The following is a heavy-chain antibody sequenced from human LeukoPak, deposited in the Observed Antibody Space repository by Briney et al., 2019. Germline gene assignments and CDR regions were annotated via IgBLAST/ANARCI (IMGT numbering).Heavy chain of an antibody. CDR3: ARGPIPSEGGY. CDR1: GGSFSGYH. V-gene: IGHV4-34*01. J-gene: IGHJ4*02. Sequence: SETVSLTCAVYGGSFSGYHWSWIRQPPGKGLEWIGEINNSGSTNYNPSLKSRVTISVDTSKNQFSLKLNSVAAADTAVYYCARGPIPSEGGYWGQGTLVTVSS. CDR2: INNSGST. D-gene: IGHD3-16*01.